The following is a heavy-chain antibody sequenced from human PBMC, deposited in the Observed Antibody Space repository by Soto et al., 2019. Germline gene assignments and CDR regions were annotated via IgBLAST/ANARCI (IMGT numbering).Heavy chain of an antibody. V-gene: IGHV1-58*02. Sequence: SVKVSCKASGFTFTSSAMQWVRQARGQRLEWIGWIVVGSGNTNYAQKFQERVTITRDMSTSTAYMELSSLRSEGTAVYYCAANYDFWSGPVEGDAFDIWGQGTMVTVSS. D-gene: IGHD3-3*01. J-gene: IGHJ3*02. CDR1: GFTFTSSA. CDR3: AANYDFWSGPVEGDAFDI. CDR2: IVVGSGNT.